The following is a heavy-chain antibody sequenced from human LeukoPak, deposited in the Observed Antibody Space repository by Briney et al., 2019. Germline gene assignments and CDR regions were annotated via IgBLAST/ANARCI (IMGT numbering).Heavy chain of an antibody. CDR2: LSGSGGNT. J-gene: IGHJ4*02. Sequence: GGSLRLSCAASGFTFNNYNMNWVRQAPGKGLEWVSALSGSGGNTNYADSVKGRFTISRDNSKNTLYLQMNSLRAEDTAVYYCAKGNGENYYDSSGYYFWGQGTLVTVSS. V-gene: IGHV3-23*01. CDR3: AKGNGENYYDSSGYYF. D-gene: IGHD3-22*01. CDR1: GFTFNNYN.